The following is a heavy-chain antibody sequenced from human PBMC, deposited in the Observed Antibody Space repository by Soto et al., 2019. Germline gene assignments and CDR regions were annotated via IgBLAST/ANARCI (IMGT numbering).Heavy chain of an antibody. CDR2: MNPSTGNT. Sequence: QVQLVQSGAEVKKPGASVKVSCKASGYTFTSYDIIWVRQATGQGLEWMGWMNPSTGNTDSAEKFQGRLTMTRNTSIITVYMELSSLRFEDTAVYYCARGRIIVAGGFDPWGQGTLVTVSS. V-gene: IGHV1-8*01. D-gene: IGHD6-19*01. CDR3: ARGRIIVAGGFDP. CDR1: GYTFTSYD. J-gene: IGHJ5*02.